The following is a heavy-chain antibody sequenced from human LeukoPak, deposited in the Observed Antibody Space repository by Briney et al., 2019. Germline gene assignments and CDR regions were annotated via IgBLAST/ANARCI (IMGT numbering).Heavy chain of an antibody. CDR2: ISGSGGST. J-gene: IGHJ4*02. CDR3: AKDKGYFDWFYDY. D-gene: IGHD3-9*01. Sequence: GGSLRLSCAASGFTFSSYTMSWVRQAPGKGLEWVSAISGSGGSTYYADSVKGRFTISRDNSKNTLYLQMNSLRAEDTAVYYGAKDKGYFDWFYDYWGQGTLVTVSS. V-gene: IGHV3-23*01. CDR1: GFTFSSYT.